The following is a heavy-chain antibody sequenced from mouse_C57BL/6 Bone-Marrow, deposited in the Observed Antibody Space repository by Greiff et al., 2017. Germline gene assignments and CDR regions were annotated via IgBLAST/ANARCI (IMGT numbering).Heavy chain of an antibody. CDR1: GYTFPSYW. V-gene: IGHV1-69*01. CDR2: IDPSDSYT. D-gene: IGHD1-1*01. CDR3: ARTLYGSSYVTWFAY. J-gene: IGHJ3*01. Sequence: QVQLQQPGAELVMPGASVKLSCKASGYTFPSYWMHWVKQRPGQGLEWIGEIDPSDSYTHYNQKFKGKSTLTVDKSSSTAYMQLSSLTSEDSAVYYCARTLYGSSYVTWFAYGGQGTLVTVSA.